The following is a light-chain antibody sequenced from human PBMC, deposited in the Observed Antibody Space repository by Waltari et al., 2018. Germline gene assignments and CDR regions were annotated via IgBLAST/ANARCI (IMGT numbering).Light chain of an antibody. J-gene: IGKJ2*01. V-gene: IGKV4-1*01. CDR2: RAS. CDR1: PSVFYSSKNKNY. Sequence: DIVMTQSPDSLAVSLGARATINCKSSPSVFYSSKNKNYLAWYQQKPGQAPKLLIYRASTRESGVPDRFSGSGSGTDFTLTISSLQAEDVAVYYCQQYYGNPRTFGQGTKLEIK. CDR3: QQYYGNPRT.